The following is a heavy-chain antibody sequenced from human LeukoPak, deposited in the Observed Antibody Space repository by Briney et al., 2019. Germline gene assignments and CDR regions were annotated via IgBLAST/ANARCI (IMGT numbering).Heavy chain of an antibody. CDR3: ARDSVYYDSSGYYYGHDY. CDR1: GFTVSSNY. V-gene: IGHV3-53*01. D-gene: IGHD3-22*01. J-gene: IGHJ4*02. CDR2: IYSGGST. Sequence: GGSLRLSCAASGFTVSSNYMSWVRQAPGKGLEWVSVIYSGGSTYYADSVKGRFTISRDNSKNTLYLQMNSLRAEDTAVYYCARDSVYYDSSGYYYGHDYWGRGTLVTVSS.